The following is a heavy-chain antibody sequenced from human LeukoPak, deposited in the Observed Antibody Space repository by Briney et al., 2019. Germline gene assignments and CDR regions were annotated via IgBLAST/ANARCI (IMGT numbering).Heavy chain of an antibody. CDR1: GGSISSYY. CDR2: ICTSGST. V-gene: IGHV4-4*07. CDR3: AAYDFWSGYYRGFDY. Sequence: SETLSLTCTVSGGSISSYYWSWIRQPAGKGLEWIGRICTSGSTNYNPSLTSRVTMSVDTSKNQFSLKLSSVAAADTAVYYCAAYDFWSGYYRGFDYWGQGTLVTVSS. D-gene: IGHD3-3*01. J-gene: IGHJ4*02.